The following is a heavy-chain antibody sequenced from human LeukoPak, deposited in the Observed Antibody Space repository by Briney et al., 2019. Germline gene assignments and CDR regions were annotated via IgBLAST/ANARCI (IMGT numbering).Heavy chain of an antibody. Sequence: GSLRLSCAASGFTFSSYAMSWVRQAPGKGLEWVSSISGSGGSTYYADSVKGRFTISRDNSKNTLYLQMNSLRAEDTAVYHCAKHGRGNNSRDYFDYWGQGTLVTVSS. CDR1: GFTFSSYA. D-gene: IGHD5-12*01. CDR3: AKHGRGNNSRDYFDY. V-gene: IGHV3-23*01. J-gene: IGHJ4*02. CDR2: ISGSGGST.